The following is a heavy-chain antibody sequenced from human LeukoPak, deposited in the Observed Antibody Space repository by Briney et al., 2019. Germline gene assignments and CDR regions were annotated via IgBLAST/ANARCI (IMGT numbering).Heavy chain of an antibody. CDR3: AQDPIAEAGNNYYRMDV. J-gene: IGHJ6*02. V-gene: IGHV3-30*18. D-gene: IGHD6-19*01. CDR2: ISSDGSNK. CDR1: GSTSSNYG. Sequence: GGSRSPSCAPPGSTSSNYGFYWFGQAPGKGLGWVAVISSDGSNKYYADSVKGRFTISRDNSKNTVYLQMNSLRAEDTAVYYRAQDPIAEAGNNYYRMDVWGQGTTVTVSS.